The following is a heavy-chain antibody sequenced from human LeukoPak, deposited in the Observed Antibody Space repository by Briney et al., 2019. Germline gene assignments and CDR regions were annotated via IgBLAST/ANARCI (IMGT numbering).Heavy chain of an antibody. Sequence: SETLSPTCAVYGRSFSGYYWSWIRQPPGKGLEWIGEINHSGSTNYNPSLKSRVTISVDTSKNQFSLKLSSVTAADTAVYYCARAGGYCSGGSCYYWYFDYWGQGTLVTVSS. CDR1: GRSFSGYY. CDR2: INHSGST. CDR3: ARAGGYCSGGSCYYWYFDY. V-gene: IGHV4-34*01. D-gene: IGHD2-15*01. J-gene: IGHJ4*02.